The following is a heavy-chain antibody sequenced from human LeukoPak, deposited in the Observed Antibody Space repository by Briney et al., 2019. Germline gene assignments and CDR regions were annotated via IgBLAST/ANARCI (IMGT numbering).Heavy chain of an antibody. V-gene: IGHV4-31*03. Sequence: PSETLPLTCTVSGGSISSGGYYWSWIRQHPGKGLEWIGYICYSGSTYYNPSLKSRVTISVDTSKNQFSLKLSSVTAADTAVYYCARWPINYAADYWGQGTLVTVSS. CDR1: GGSISSGGYY. CDR3: ARWPINYAADY. J-gene: IGHJ4*02. CDR2: ICYSGST. D-gene: IGHD4-11*01.